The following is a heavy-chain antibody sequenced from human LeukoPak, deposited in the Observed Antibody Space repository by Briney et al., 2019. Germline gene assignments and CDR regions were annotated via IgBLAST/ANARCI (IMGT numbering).Heavy chain of an antibody. V-gene: IGHV1-8*01. J-gene: IGHJ6*02. D-gene: IGHD2/OR15-2a*01. CDR2: MNPNSGNT. CDR3: ARRYLPYYFGMDV. Sequence: GASVKVSCKASGYTFTTYDINWVRQATGQGLEWMGWMNPNSGNTGYTLKFQGRVTMIRNTSISTAYMELSSLRSEDTAVYYCARRYLPYYFGMDVWGQGTTVTVSS. CDR1: GYTFTTYD.